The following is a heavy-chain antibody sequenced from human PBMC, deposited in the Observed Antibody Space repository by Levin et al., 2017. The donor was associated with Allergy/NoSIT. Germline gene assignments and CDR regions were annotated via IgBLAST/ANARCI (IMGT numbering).Heavy chain of an antibody. CDR2: IHYSGTT. V-gene: IGHV4-59*01. CDR1: GDSINNYY. CDR3: ARDESWAYRSGDYYFNF. D-gene: IGHD6-19*01. Sequence: PSETLSLTCTVSGDSINNYYWSWIRQSPGRGLEWIGYIHYSGTTDYNPSLKGRVTISLDMSKNQFSLKVTSVTAADTAVYYCARDESWAYRSGDYYFNFWGQGTLVTVSS. J-gene: IGHJ4*02.